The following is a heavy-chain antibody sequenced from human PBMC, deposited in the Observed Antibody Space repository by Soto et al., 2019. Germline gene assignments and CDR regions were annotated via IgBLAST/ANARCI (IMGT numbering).Heavy chain of an antibody. J-gene: IGHJ5*02. CDR2: IYYSGST. V-gene: IGHV4-59*08. CDR1: GGSISSYY. D-gene: IGHD2-21*01. Sequence: SETLSLTCTVSGGSISSYYWSWIRQPPGKGLEWIGYIYYSGSTNYNPSLKSRVTISVDTSKNQFSLKLSSVTAADTAVYYCARQFAYCGGDCYSWWFDPWGQGTLVTVSS. CDR3: ARQFAYCGGDCYSWWFDP.